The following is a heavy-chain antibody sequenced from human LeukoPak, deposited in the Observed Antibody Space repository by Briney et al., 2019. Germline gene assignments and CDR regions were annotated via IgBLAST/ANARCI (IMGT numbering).Heavy chain of an antibody. J-gene: IGHJ6*03. CDR2: IYYSGST. Sequence: SETLSLTCTVSGGSISSSSYYWGWIRQPPGKGLEWLGSIYYSGSTYYNPSLKSRVTISVDTSKNQFSLKLRSVTAADTAVYYCARKIRFSRPLPYYYMDVWGKGTTVTVSS. CDR1: GGSISSSSYY. D-gene: IGHD3-3*01. V-gene: IGHV4-39*01. CDR3: ARKIRFSRPLPYYYMDV.